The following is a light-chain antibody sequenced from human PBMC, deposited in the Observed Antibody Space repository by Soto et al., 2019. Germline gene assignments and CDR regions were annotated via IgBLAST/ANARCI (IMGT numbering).Light chain of an antibody. V-gene: IGKV1-5*03. CDR2: KSS. Sequence: ILMSQSPASLSASVGDRVTITSRASQDLDKWLAWYQQKPGKAPNLLIYKSSTLREGVPSRFSGFGSGTEYNLTISDLQLDDFGTYYCQQYSSYWTFGQGTMVEIK. J-gene: IGKJ1*01. CDR3: QQYSSYWT. CDR1: QDLDKW.